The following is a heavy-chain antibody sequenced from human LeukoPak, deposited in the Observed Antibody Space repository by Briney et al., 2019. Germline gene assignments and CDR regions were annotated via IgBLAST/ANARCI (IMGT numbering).Heavy chain of an antibody. J-gene: IGHJ4*02. Sequence: GGSLRLSCAASGFTFSSYAMSWVRQARGKGLEWVSAISGSGGSTYYADSVKGRFTISRDNSKNTLYLQMNSLRAEDTAVYYCAKGRGTLPGYSNFDYWGQGTLVTVSS. V-gene: IGHV3-23*01. CDR1: GFTFSSYA. D-gene: IGHD3-9*01. CDR2: ISGSGGST. CDR3: AKGRGTLPGYSNFDY.